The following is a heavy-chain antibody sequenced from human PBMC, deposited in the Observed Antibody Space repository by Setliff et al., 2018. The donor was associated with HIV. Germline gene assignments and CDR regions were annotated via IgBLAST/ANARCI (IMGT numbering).Heavy chain of an antibody. CDR2: ISYDGSSE. D-gene: IGHD1-26*01. CDR1: GFSFSTYA. V-gene: IGHV3-30*04. CDR3: VKGGRYSADPLDY. J-gene: IGHJ4*02. Sequence: PGGSLRLSCAASGFSFSTYAMHWVRQAPGKGLEWVSVISYDGSSESYADSVKGRFTISRDNSKNTLYLQMSSLRAEDTAVYYCVKGGRYSADPLDYWGQGTLVTVSS.